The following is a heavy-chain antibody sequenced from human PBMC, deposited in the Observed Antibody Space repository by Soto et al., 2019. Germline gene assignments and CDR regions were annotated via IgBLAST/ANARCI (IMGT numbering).Heavy chain of an antibody. Sequence: SETLSLTCTVSGGSISSYYWSWIRQPPGKGLEWIGYIYYSGSTNYNPSLKSRVTISVDTSKNQFSLKLSSVTAADTAVYYCARISDYGDPGDAFDIWGQGTMVTVSS. D-gene: IGHD4-17*01. CDR1: GGSISSYY. J-gene: IGHJ3*02. CDR3: ARISDYGDPGDAFDI. V-gene: IGHV4-59*01. CDR2: IYYSGST.